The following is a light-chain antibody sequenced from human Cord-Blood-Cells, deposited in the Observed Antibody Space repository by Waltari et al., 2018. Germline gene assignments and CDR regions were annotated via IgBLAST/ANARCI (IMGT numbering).Light chain of an antibody. J-gene: IGLJ3*02. CDR1: SSDVGGYNY. Sequence: QSALTQPASVSGSPGQSIPISCTGTSSDVGGYNYVSWYQQHPGKAPKLMIYDVSNLTSGVSNRFSGSKSGNTSSLTISGLQAEDEADYYCSSYTSSSTWVFGGGTKLTVL. CDR2: DVS. CDR3: SSYTSSSTWV. V-gene: IGLV2-14*01.